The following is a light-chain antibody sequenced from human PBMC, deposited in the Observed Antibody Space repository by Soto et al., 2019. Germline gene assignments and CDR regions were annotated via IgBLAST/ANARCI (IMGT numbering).Light chain of an antibody. CDR1: SSDVGGYNS. V-gene: IGLV2-8*01. CDR3: SSYAGSNNFV. J-gene: IGLJ1*01. CDR2: EVS. Sequence: QSVLAQPPSASGSSGQSVTITCTVTSSDVGGYNSVSWYQQHPGKAPRLMIYEVSKRPPGVPDRFSGSKSGNTASLTVSGLQAEDEADYYCSSYAGSNNFVFGTGTKVTVL.